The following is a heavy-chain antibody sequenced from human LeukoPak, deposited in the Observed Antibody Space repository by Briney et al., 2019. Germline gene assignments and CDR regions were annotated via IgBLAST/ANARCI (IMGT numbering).Heavy chain of an antibody. CDR2: IYYSGST. Sequence: PSETLSLTCTVSGGSISSYYWSWIRQPPGKGLEWIGYIYYSGSTNYNPSLKSRVTISVDTSKNQFSLQLNSVTPEDTAVYYCARDVVAVAGTSYYYYGMDVWGQGTTVTVSS. D-gene: IGHD6-19*01. V-gene: IGHV4-59*12. CDR3: ARDVVAVAGTSYYYYGMDV. J-gene: IGHJ6*02. CDR1: GGSISSYY.